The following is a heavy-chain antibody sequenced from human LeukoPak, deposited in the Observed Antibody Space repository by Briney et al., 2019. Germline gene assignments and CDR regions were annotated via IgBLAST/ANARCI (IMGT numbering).Heavy chain of an antibody. D-gene: IGHD6-19*01. V-gene: IGHV3-48*01. CDR1: GFTFSSYS. J-gene: IGHJ4*02. Sequence: GGSLRLSCAASGFTFSSYSMNWVRQAPGKGLEWVSYISSSSSTIYYADSVKGRFTISRDNAKNSLYLQMNSLRAEDTAVYYCARDGPGIAVAGNFDYWGQGTLVTVSS. CDR2: ISSSSSTI. CDR3: ARDGPGIAVAGNFDY.